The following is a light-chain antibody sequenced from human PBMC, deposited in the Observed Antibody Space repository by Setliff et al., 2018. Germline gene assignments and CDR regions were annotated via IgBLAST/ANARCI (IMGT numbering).Light chain of an antibody. Sequence: QSVLRGFPSSGAPGQRVTISCTGSSYNIGAGYDVHWYQQLPGTAPKLLIYDNSNRPSGVPDRFSGSKSGTSASLAITGLQAEDEADYYCQSYDSSLSGRVFGTGTKVTVL. CDR3: QSYDSSLSGRV. J-gene: IGLJ1*01. V-gene: IGLV1-40*01. CDR2: DNS. CDR1: SYNIGAGYD.